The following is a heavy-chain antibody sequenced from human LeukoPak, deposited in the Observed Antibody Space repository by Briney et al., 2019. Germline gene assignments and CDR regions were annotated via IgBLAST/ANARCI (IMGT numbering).Heavy chain of an antibody. CDR2: ISYDGSNK. J-gene: IGHJ4*02. CDR3: ARSYYYGSGSYYDY. Sequence: GGSLRLSCAASGFTFSSYAMHWVRQAPGKGLEWVAVISYDGSNKYYADSVKGRFTTSRDNSKNTLYLQMNSLRAEDTAVYYCARSYYYGSGSYYDYWGQGTLVTVSS. V-gene: IGHV3-30-3*01. D-gene: IGHD3-10*01. CDR1: GFTFSSYA.